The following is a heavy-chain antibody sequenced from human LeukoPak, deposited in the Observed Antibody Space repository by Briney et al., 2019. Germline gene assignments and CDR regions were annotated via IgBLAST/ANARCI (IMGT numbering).Heavy chain of an antibody. CDR2: VSYDGRNE. J-gene: IGHJ3*02. CDR3: AKSITMIVVVIFDAFDI. D-gene: IGHD3-22*01. CDR1: GFKFTNYA. Sequence: PGGSLRLSCGASGFKFTNYAMHWVRQAPGKGLEWVAVVSYDGRNEYYADYVKGRFTISRDNSTDTLFLQMSSLRADDTAVYYCAKSITMIVVVIFDAFDIWGQGTMVTVSS. V-gene: IGHV3-30*18.